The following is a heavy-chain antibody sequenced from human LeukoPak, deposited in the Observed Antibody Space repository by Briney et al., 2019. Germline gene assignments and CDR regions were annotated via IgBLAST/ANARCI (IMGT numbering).Heavy chain of an antibody. CDR1: GGSISSYY. CDR3: ARESYYYETSGYRYYFDF. D-gene: IGHD3-22*01. CDR2: IYYSGST. Sequence: SETLSLTCTVSGGSISSYYWSWIRQPPGKGLEWIGYIYYSGSTNYNPSLKSRVTISVDTSKNQFSLNLSSVTAADTAVYYCARESYYYETSGYRYYFDFWGQGALVTVSS. J-gene: IGHJ4*02. V-gene: IGHV4-59*01.